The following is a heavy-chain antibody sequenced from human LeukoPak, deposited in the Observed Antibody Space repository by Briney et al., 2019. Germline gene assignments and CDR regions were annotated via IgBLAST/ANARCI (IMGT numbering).Heavy chain of an antibody. CDR3: ASQPRGAEVTYYYYGMDV. CDR1: GGSISSSSYY. CDR2: IYYSGST. D-gene: IGHD5-18*01. V-gene: IGHV4-39*01. J-gene: IGHJ6*02. Sequence: SETLSLTCTVSGGSISSSSYYWGWIRQPPGKGLEWIASIYYSGSTYYNPSLEGRVTISVDASKNQLSLKLNSVTAADTAVYYCASQPRGAEVTYYYYGMDVWGQGTTVTVSS.